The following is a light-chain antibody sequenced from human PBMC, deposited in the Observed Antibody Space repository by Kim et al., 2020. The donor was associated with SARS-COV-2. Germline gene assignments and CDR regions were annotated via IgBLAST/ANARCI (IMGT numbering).Light chain of an antibody. CDR2: DAS. V-gene: IGKV3-11*01. CDR3: QQRSNWPPLT. J-gene: IGKJ4*01. CDR1: QSVSSY. Sequence: PEETSNLSCRARQSVSSYLAWYQQKHGKAPRLLTYDASNRATGIPARFSGSGSGTDFTLTISSLEPEDFAVYYCQQRSNWPPLTFGGGTKVDIK.